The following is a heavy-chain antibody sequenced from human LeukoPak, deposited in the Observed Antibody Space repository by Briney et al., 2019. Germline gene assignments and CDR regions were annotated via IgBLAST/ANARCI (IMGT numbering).Heavy chain of an antibody. D-gene: IGHD4-23*01. Sequence: SVKVSCKASGGTFSSYAISWVRQAPGQGLEWMGRIIPIFGIANYAQKFQGRVTITADKSTSTAYMELSSLRSEDTAVCYCAERSGGNSEGWGQGTLVTVSS. CDR3: AERSGGNSEG. J-gene: IGHJ4*02. CDR2: IIPIFGIA. V-gene: IGHV1-69*04. CDR1: GGTFSSYA.